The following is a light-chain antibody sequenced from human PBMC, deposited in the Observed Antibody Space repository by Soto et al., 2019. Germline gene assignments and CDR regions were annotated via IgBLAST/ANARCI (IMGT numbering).Light chain of an antibody. Sequence: DIVMTQSPDSLAVSLGERATINCKSSQSVLYSSNNRNYLAWYQQKPGQPPKLLIYWASTRGSGVPDRFSGSGSGADLALTISSLQAEDVAVYYCQQYYTTPYTFGQGTKLEIK. CDR1: QSVLYSSNNRNY. CDR3: QQYYTTPYT. V-gene: IGKV4-1*01. J-gene: IGKJ2*01. CDR2: WAS.